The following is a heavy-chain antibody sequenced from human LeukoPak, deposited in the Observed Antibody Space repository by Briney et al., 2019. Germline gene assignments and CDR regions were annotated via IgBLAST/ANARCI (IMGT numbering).Heavy chain of an antibody. Sequence: PSETLSLTCTVSGGSISSSSYYWGWIRQPPRKGLEWLGSIYYSGSTYYNPSLKSRVTMSIDTSKNQFSLKLSSVTAADTAVYYGPRQFGYPHAYFDYWGQGTLSPSPQ. CDR3: PRQFGYPHAYFDY. V-gene: IGHV4-39*01. CDR1: GGSISSSSYY. D-gene: IGHD3-22*01. J-gene: IGHJ4*02. CDR2: IYYSGST.